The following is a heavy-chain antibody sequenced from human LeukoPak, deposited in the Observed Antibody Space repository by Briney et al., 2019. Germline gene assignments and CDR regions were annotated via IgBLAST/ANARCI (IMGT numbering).Heavy chain of an antibody. Sequence: ASVKDSCKASGYTFTDYYMYWVRQAPGQGLEWMGWINPNSGGTNYAQKFQGRVTMTRDTSISTAYMEMSRLRSDDTAVYWCARAHSYADWYFDHWRQGTLVAVSS. CDR3: ARAHSYADWYFDH. J-gene: IGHJ4*02. V-gene: IGHV1-2*02. CDR2: INPNSGGT. D-gene: IGHD5-18*01. CDR1: GYTFTDYY.